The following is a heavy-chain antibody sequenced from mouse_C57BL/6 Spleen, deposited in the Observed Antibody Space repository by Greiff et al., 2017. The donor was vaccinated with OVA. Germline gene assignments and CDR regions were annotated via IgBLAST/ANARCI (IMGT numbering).Heavy chain of an antibody. Sequence: EVKLVESGGGLVQSGRSLRLSCATSGFTFSDFYMEWVRQAPGKGLEWIAASRNKANDYTTEYSASVKGRFIVSRDTSQSILYLQMNALRAEDTAIYYCARDGDYGNSAWFAYWGQGTLATVSA. J-gene: IGHJ3*01. CDR3: ARDGDYGNSAWFAY. CDR1: GFTFSDFY. V-gene: IGHV7-1*01. D-gene: IGHD2-1*01. CDR2: SRNKANDYTT.